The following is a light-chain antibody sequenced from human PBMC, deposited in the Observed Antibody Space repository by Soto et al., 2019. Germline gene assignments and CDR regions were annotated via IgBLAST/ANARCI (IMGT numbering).Light chain of an antibody. CDR1: QSLLHGNGYNY. CDR3: MQALQTPYT. V-gene: IGKV2-28*01. CDR2: LGS. Sequence: DIVMTQSPLSLPVTPGEPASISCRSSQSLLHGNGYNYLDWYLQKPGQSPQLLIYLGSNRASGVPDRFSSSGSGTDFTLKISRVEAEDVGIYYCMQALQTPYTFGQGTKLEVK. J-gene: IGKJ2*01.